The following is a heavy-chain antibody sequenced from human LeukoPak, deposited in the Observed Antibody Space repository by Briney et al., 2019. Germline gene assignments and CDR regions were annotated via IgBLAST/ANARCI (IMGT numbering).Heavy chain of an antibody. CDR3: ARDPSGYEGGDY. CDR2: ISPYNTNT. V-gene: IGHV1-18*01. J-gene: IGHJ4*02. Sequence: ASVKVSCKASGYTFTSYGISWVRQAPGQGLEWMGWISPYNTNTNNVQNLQARVTMTTDTSTSTAYMELKSLRSDDTAVYYCARDPSGYEGGDYWGQGTLVTVSS. D-gene: IGHD5-12*01. CDR1: GYTFTSYG.